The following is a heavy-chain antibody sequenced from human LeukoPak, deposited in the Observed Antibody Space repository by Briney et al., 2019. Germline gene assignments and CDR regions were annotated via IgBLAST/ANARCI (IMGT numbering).Heavy chain of an antibody. CDR1: GFPFASYV. CDR3: ARDHDWAFDL. Sequence: GGSLRLSCEGSGFPFASYVMSWVRQAPGKGREWIAYINHDAEMIFYPDFVKGRFTISRDNAKKSLYLQMNDLRYEDTAIYYCARDHDWAFDLWGQGTLVTVSS. D-gene: IGHD3-9*01. CDR2: INHDAEMI. V-gene: IGHV3-48*02. J-gene: IGHJ4*02.